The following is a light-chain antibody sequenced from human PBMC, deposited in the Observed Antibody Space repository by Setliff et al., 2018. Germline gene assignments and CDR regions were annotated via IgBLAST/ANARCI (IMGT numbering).Light chain of an antibody. V-gene: IGLV1-40*01. CDR3: QSYGGGLNGYV. Sequence: KRVTISCTGSSSNLGAGFTVHWYQVLPGTAPKLLIYSNNFRPSGVPDRFSGSKSGTSASLAITGLQSEDEADYYCQSYGGGLNGYVFGTGTKVT. J-gene: IGLJ1*01. CDR1: SSNLGAGFT. CDR2: SNN.